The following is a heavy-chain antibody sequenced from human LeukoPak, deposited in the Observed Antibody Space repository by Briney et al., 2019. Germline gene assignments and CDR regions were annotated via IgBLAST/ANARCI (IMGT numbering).Heavy chain of an antibody. D-gene: IGHD2-15*01. Sequence: GGSLRLSCAASGFTFDEHAMHWVRQAPGKGLEWVSGISYSSETIGYVDSVKGRFTISRDNRKNSLYLQMNSLRPEDTALYYCAKDRGGGSQLGDAFDVWGQGTMVRVSS. CDR3: AKDRGGGSQLGDAFDV. CDR1: GFTFDEHA. V-gene: IGHV3-9*01. J-gene: IGHJ3*01. CDR2: ISYSSETI.